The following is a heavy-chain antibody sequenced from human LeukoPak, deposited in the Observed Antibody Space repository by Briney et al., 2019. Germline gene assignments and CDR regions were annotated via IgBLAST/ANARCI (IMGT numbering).Heavy chain of an antibody. J-gene: IGHJ5*02. CDR3: AKGRAASGTNWFDP. CDR2: ISWNSGSI. D-gene: IGHD6-13*01. V-gene: IGHV3-9*01. CDR1: GFTFDDYA. Sequence: GRSLRLSCAASGFTFDDYAMHWVRQAPGKGLEWVSGISWNSGSIGYADSVKGRFTISRDNSKNTLYLQMNSLRVEDTAVYYCAKGRAASGTNWFDPWGQGTLVTVSS.